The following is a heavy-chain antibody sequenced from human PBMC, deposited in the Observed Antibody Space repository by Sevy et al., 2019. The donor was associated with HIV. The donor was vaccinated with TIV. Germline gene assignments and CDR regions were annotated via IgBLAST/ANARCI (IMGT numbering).Heavy chain of an antibody. D-gene: IGHD5-12*01. CDR3: VKEGCHIDIDY. CDR2: ISIDGSNK. V-gene: IGHV3-30*18. Sequence: GGSLRLSCAASGFTFKYHGMHWVRQAPGKGLEWLSLISIDGSNKYYADSVKGRFTISRDNAKNTVSVQMNSLRPEDTATYYCVKEGCHIDIDYWGQGILVTVSS. CDR1: GFTFKYHG. J-gene: IGHJ4*02.